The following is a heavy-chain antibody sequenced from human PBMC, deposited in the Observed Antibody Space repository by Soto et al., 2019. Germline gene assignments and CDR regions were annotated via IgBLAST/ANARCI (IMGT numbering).Heavy chain of an antibody. V-gene: IGHV4-31*03. J-gene: IGHJ6*02. CDR3: AREMITFGGVIAPNGMDV. CDR1: GGSISSGGYY. Sequence: SETLSLTCTVSGGSISSGGYYWSWIRQHPGKGLEWIGYIYYSGSTYYNPSLKSRVTISVDTSKNQFSLKLSSVTAADTAVYYCAREMITFGGVIAPNGMDVWGQGTTGTVS. CDR2: IYYSGST. D-gene: IGHD3-16*02.